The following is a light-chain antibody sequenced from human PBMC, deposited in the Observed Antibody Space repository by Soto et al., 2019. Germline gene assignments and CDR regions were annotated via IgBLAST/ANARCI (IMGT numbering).Light chain of an antibody. V-gene: IGKV3-11*01. CDR1: QSVSSY. J-gene: IGKJ1*01. CDR3: QQRSNWPET. Sequence: EIVLTQSPATLSLSPGERATLSCRASQSVSSYLAWYQQKPGQAPRLLIYDASNRATGIPARFSGSASGTDFTLTISSLGPEDFAVYSCQQRSNWPETFGQGTKVEIK. CDR2: DAS.